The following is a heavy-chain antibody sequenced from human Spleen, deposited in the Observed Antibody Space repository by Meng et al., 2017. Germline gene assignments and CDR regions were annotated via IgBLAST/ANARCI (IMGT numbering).Heavy chain of an antibody. V-gene: IGHV7-4-1*02. J-gene: IGHJ2*01. D-gene: IGHD3-22*01. CDR1: GYTFTSYA. CDR2: INTNTGNP. Sequence: ASVKVSCKASGYTFTSYAMNWVRQAPGQGLEWMGWINTNTGNPTYAQGFTGRFVFSLDTSVSTAYLKISSLKAEDTAVYYCARELYYYDSSGYYYSGWYVDLWGRGTLVTVSS. CDR3: ARELYYYDSSGYYYSGWYVDL.